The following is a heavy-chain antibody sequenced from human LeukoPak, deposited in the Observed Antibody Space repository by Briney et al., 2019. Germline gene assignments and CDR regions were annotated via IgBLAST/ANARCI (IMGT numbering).Heavy chain of an antibody. D-gene: IGHD3-16*02. CDR3: AREGGGSNRCLD. Sequence: SETLSLTCTVSGGSISGYFWSWIRQPAGKGLGWIGRIYATGTTNYNPSLKSRVTMSVDTSKNQFSLNLTSVTAADTAVYYCAREGGGSNRCLDWGQGTLITVSS. V-gene: IGHV4-4*07. J-gene: IGHJ1*01. CDR1: GGSISGYF. CDR2: IYATGTT.